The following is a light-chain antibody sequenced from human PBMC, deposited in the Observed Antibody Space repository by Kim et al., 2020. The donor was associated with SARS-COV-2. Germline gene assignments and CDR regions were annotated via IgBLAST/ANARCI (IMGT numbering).Light chain of an antibody. CDR2: ATS. V-gene: IGKV1-16*02. CDR1: QDIRSY. CDR3: QQYIDYPLT. J-gene: IGKJ4*01. Sequence: DIQMTQSPSSLSASVGDRVTITCRASQDIRSYLAWFQQKPGEAPRSLIYATSSVRSGVPSKSSGSGSGTDFTLTISSLQPEDCATYYCQQYIDYPLTYGGETQLEI.